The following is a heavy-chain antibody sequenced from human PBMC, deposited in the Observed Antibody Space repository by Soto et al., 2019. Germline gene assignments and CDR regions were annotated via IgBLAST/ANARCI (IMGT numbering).Heavy chain of an antibody. CDR2: ISSSGSST. D-gene: IGHD3-16*02. J-gene: IGHJ6*02. Sequence: QVQLVESGGGLVKPGGSLRLSCAASGFIFSDFYMTWIRQAPGKGLEWVSYISSSGSSTNYADSVKGRFTISRDNAKKSLYLQMNSLRAEDTAVYYCARGRGDYVWGRYCYEGMDVWGQGTTVTVSS. CDR1: GFIFSDFY. V-gene: IGHV3-11*05. CDR3: ARGRGDYVWGRYCYEGMDV.